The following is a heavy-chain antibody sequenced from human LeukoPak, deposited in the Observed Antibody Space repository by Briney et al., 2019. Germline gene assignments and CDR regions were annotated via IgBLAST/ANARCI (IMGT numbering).Heavy chain of an antibody. CDR3: AHIHGLMVYAK. V-gene: IGHV2-5*02. Sequence: SGPTLVNPTQTLTLTCTFSGFSLSTGGMGVGWIRQPPGKALEWLAFIFWDDNEHYSPSLKNRLTITKDTSKNQVVLTMTNMDPVDTATYYCAHIHGLMVYAKWGQGTLVTVSS. CDR2: IFWDDNE. CDR1: GFSLSTGGMG. D-gene: IGHD2-8*01. J-gene: IGHJ4*02.